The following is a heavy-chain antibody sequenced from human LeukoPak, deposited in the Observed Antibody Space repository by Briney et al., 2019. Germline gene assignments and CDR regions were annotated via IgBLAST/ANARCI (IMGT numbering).Heavy chain of an antibody. J-gene: IGHJ3*02. D-gene: IGHD4-17*01. Sequence: GGSLRLSCAASGFTFSSYGMHWVRQAPGKGLEWVAVISYDGSNKYYADSVKGRFTISRDNSKNTLYLQMNSLRAEDTAVYYCANSGDYAAFDTWGQGTMVTVSS. CDR1: GFTFSSYG. CDR3: ANSGDYAAFDT. CDR2: ISYDGSNK. V-gene: IGHV3-30*18.